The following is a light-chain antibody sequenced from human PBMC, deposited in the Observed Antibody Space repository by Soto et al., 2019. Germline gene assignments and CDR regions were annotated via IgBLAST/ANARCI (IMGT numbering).Light chain of an antibody. J-gene: IGKJ5*01. V-gene: IGKV1-27*01. Sequence: DIQMTQSPSSLSASVGDRVTITCRASQVIGNYLAWYQQKPGKVPKLLIYGAYTLQSGVPSRFSGCGSGTDFTLTISSLQPEDVAIYYCQKYNSGLITFGQGTRLEIK. CDR3: QKYNSGLIT. CDR1: QVIGNY. CDR2: GAY.